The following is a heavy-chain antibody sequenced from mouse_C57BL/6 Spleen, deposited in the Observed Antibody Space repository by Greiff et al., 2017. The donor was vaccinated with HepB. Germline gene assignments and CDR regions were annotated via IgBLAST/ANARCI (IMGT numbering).Heavy chain of an antibody. Sequence: VKLVESGPELVKPGASVKISCKASGYAFSSSWMNWVKQRPGKGLEWIGRIYPGDGDTNYNGKFKGKATLTADKSSSTAYMQLSSLTSEDSAVYFCARSNYGRYAMDYWGQGTSVTVSS. D-gene: IGHD1-1*01. J-gene: IGHJ4*01. V-gene: IGHV1-82*01. CDR2: IYPGDGDT. CDR3: ARSNYGRYAMDY. CDR1: GYAFSSSW.